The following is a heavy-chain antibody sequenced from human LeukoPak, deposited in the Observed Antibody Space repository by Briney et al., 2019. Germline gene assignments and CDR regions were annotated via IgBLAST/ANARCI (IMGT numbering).Heavy chain of an antibody. V-gene: IGHV4-59*08. D-gene: IGHD4-11*01. J-gene: IGHJ6*02. CDR1: GGSFSSYY. CDR2: IYYSGST. Sequence: SETLSLTCAVYGGSFSSYYWSWIRQPPGKGLEWIGYIYYSGSTNYNPSLKSRVTISVDTSKNQFSLKLSSVTAADTAVYYCARGNYGYYYYGMDVWGQGTTVTVSS. CDR3: ARGNYGYYYYGMDV.